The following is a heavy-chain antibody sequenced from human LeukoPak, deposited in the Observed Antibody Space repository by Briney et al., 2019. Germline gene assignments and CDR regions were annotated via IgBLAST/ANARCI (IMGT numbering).Heavy chain of an antibody. CDR1: GGSISNFY. D-gene: IGHD2-8*02. V-gene: IGHV4-4*07. Sequence: PSETLSLTCTVSGGSISNFYWSWIRQPAGKGLEWIGRIYTSGSTNYNPSLKSRVTMSVDTSKNQFSLKLSSVTAADTAVYYCARDIVVAGGPSRGWFDPWGQGTLVTVSS. CDR2: IYTSGST. J-gene: IGHJ5*02. CDR3: ARDIVVAGGPSRGWFDP.